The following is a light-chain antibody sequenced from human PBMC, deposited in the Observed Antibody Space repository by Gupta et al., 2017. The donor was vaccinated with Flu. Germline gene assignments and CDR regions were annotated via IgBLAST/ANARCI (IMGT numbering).Light chain of an antibody. CDR2: TAT. V-gene: IGKV1-39*01. Sequence: DIQMTQSPSSLSASVGDRVTITILASQRISKYLNWYQKKSGKAPKVLIYTATTVQSGVPSRFSGSGSGTDFTLTISRLQPEDSASYYCQQSYGDLRTFGEGTKVEIK. J-gene: IGKJ1*01. CDR1: QRISKY. CDR3: QQSYGDLRT.